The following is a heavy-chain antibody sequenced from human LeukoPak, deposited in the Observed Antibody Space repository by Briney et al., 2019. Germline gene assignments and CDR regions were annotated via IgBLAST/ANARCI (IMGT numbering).Heavy chain of an antibody. Sequence: PGGSLRLSCAASGFTFSSYAMSWVRQAPGKGLEWVANMRRDGNEIYYLDSVRGRFTISRDNAKNSLYLQMNSLRAEDTAVYCARGVPYASWSGPHYSDYWGQGTLVTVSS. D-gene: IGHD3-3*01. V-gene: IGHV3-7*01. CDR2: MRRDGNEI. CDR1: GFTFSSYA. CDR3: ARGVPYASWSGPHYSDY. J-gene: IGHJ4*02.